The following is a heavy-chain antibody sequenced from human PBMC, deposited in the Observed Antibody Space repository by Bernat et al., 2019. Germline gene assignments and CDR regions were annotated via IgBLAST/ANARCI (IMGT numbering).Heavy chain of an antibody. Sequence: EAQLVESGRGLVKPGGSLRLSCAASGFTFSEAWMYWVRQAPGKGLEWVARVKSKIDGGTIDYAAPVKGRFTISRDDLRSTLYLQMNSLKTEDTAVYYCTTGATHWGQGTLVTVSS. D-gene: IGHD1-26*01. CDR3: TTGATH. V-gene: IGHV3-15*01. CDR2: VKSKIDGGTI. CDR1: GFTFSEAW. J-gene: IGHJ4*02.